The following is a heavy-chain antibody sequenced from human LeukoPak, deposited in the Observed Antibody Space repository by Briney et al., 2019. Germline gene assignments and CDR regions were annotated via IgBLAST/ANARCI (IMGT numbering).Heavy chain of an antibody. CDR1: GGSISSYY. J-gene: IGHJ4*02. CDR2: IYYSGST. Sequence: SETLSLTCTVSGGSISSYYWSWIRQPPGKGLEWIGYIYYSGSTNYNPSLKSRVTISVDTSKNQFSLKLSSVTAADTAVYYCARVLWYSSSWWADYWGQGTLVTVSS. D-gene: IGHD6-13*01. V-gene: IGHV4-59*01. CDR3: ARVLWYSSSWWADY.